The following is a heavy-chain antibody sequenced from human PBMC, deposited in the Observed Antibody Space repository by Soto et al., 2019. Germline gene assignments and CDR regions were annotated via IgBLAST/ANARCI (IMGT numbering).Heavy chain of an antibody. CDR3: ARLTIFGVGSTSYYFDY. Sequence: QLQLQESGPGLVKPSETLSLTCTVSRGSISSSSYYWGWIRQPPGKGLEWIGSIHYSGTTYYNPSLKSRVTISVDTSKNQFSLKLSSVTAADTAVYYCARLTIFGVGSTSYYFDYWGQGTLVTVSS. V-gene: IGHV4-39*01. CDR2: IHYSGTT. CDR1: RGSISSSSYY. D-gene: IGHD3-3*01. J-gene: IGHJ4*02.